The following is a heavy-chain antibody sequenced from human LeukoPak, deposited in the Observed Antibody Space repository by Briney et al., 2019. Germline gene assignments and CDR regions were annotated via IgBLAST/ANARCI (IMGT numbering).Heavy chain of an antibody. CDR2: INSDWSST. V-gene: IGHV3-74*01. J-gene: IGHJ3*02. CDR3: ARAHYGDKFGAFDI. Sequence: GGSLRFSGAASGFTFSSYWMHWFRQAPGKGLVWVSRINSDWSSTSYADSVKGRFTISRDNAKNTLYLQMNSLRAEDTAVYYCARAHYGDKFGAFDIWGQGTMVTVSS. CDR1: GFTFSSYW. D-gene: IGHD4-17*01.